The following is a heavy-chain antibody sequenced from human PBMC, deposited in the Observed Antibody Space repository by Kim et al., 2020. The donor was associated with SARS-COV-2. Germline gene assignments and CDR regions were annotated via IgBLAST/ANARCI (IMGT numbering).Heavy chain of an antibody. CDR3: ARAPGVAGKAGNDY. V-gene: IGHV4-4*02. Sequence: NPSLKSRVTISVDKSKNQFSLKLSSVTAADTAVYYCARAPGVAGKAGNDYWGQGTLVTVSS. D-gene: IGHD6-19*01. J-gene: IGHJ4*02.